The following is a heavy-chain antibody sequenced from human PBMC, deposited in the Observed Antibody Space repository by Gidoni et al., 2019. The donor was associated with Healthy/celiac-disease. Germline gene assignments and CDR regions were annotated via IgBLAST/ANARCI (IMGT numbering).Heavy chain of an antibody. J-gene: IGHJ6*02. Sequence: QVQLVESGGGVVQPGRSLRLSCAASGFTFSSYGMHWVRQAPGKGLEWVAVIWYDGSNKYYADSVKGRFTISRDNSKNTLYLQMNSLRAEDTAVYYCARSSVAGTYYYYYGMDVWGQGTTVTVSS. CDR2: IWYDGSNK. D-gene: IGHD6-19*01. CDR1: GFTFSSYG. CDR3: ARSSVAGTYYYYYGMDV. V-gene: IGHV3-33*01.